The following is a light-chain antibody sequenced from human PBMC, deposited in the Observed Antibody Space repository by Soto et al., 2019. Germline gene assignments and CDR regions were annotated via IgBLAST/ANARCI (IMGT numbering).Light chain of an antibody. J-gene: IGLJ2*01. V-gene: IGLV2-14*01. CDR3: GTWDSSLSVVV. Sequence: QSVLTQPASVSGTPGQSITISCTGSNSDVGIYDFVSWYQHHPGRAPKLIVSEVSHRPSGVSNRFSGSKSGNTASLTISGLQTGDEADYYCGTWDSSLSVVVFGGGTKLTVL. CDR2: EVS. CDR1: NSDVGIYDF.